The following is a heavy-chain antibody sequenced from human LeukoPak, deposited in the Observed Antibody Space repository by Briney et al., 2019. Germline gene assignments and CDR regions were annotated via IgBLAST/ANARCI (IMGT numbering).Heavy chain of an antibody. CDR3: ARKDGDYADDHYFDY. V-gene: IGHV1-69*13. Sequence: ASVKVSCKASEGTFSSYAISWVRQAPGQGLEWMGGIIPIFGTANYAQKFQGRVTITADESTSTAYMELSSLRSEDTAVYYCARKDGDYADDHYFDYWGQGTLVTVSS. CDR1: EGTFSSYA. J-gene: IGHJ4*02. CDR2: IIPIFGTA. D-gene: IGHD4-17*01.